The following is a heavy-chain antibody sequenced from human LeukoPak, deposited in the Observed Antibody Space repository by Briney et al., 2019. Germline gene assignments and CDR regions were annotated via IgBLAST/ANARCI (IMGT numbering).Heavy chain of an antibody. CDR3: AAGQQLERPYFDY. CDR1: GYSFSSGYY. J-gene: IGHJ4*02. Sequence: SETLSLTCAVSGYSFSSGYYWGWIRHPPGKGLEWIGSIYHGGDTYYNPSLMSRVTISVDTSKNQFSLKVSSVTAADTAVYYCAAGQQLERPYFDYWGQGTQVTVSS. V-gene: IGHV4-38-2*01. D-gene: IGHD6-13*01. CDR2: IYHGGDT.